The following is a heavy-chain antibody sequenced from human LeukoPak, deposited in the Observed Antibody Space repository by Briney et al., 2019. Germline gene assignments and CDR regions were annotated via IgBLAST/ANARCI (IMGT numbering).Heavy chain of an antibody. CDR3: ARDKNYYDGSRYSHPLDY. J-gene: IGHJ4*02. CDR1: GFTFSSYE. V-gene: IGHV3-48*03. D-gene: IGHD3-22*01. Sequence: GGSLRLSCAASGFTFSSYEMNWVRQAPGKGLEWVSYISSSGSTIYYADSVKGRFTISRDNAKNSLYLQMNSLRAEDTAVYYCARDKNYYDGSRYSHPLDYWGQGTLVTVSS. CDR2: ISSSGSTI.